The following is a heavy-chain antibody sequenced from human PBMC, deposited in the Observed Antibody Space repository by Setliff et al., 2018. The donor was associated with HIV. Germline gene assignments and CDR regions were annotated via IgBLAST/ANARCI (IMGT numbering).Heavy chain of an antibody. CDR3: ARAEGDAYNSLPYFDS. V-gene: IGHV4-59*01. Sequence: SETLSLTCTVSGGSMSRFYWTWIRQPPGKGLEWIGFVYSTGSINYSPSFRGRLTISLDTSENQFSLHLTSVTAADTAVYYCARAEGDAYNSLPYFDSWGPGALVTSPQ. D-gene: IGHD1-1*01. J-gene: IGHJ4*02. CDR2: VYSTGSI. CDR1: GGSMSRFY.